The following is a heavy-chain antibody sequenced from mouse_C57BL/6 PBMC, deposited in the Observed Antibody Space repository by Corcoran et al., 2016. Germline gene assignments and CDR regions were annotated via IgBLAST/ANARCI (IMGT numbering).Heavy chain of an antibody. V-gene: IGHV1-18*01. CDR3: ARRCSWFAY. CDR1: GYTFTDYN. Sequence: EVQLQQSGPELVKPGASVKIPCKASGYTFTDYNMDWVKQSHGKSLEWIGDINPNNGGTIYNQKFKGKATLTVDKSSSTAYMELRSLTSEDTAVYYCARRCSWFAYWGQGTLVTVSA. J-gene: IGHJ3*01. CDR2: INPNNGGT.